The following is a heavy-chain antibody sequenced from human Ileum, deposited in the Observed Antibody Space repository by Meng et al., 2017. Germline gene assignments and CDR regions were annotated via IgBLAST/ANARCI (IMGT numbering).Heavy chain of an antibody. Sequence: QVQLQQVGAGLLKPSETLSLPCAVYGGSFSGYYWSWIRQPPGKGLEWIGEINHSGSTNYNPSLKSRVTISVDTSKNQFSLKLSSVTAADTAVYYCARTSGWFYYWGQGTLVTVSS. CDR2: INHSGST. CDR1: GGSFSGYY. D-gene: IGHD6-19*01. V-gene: IGHV4-34*01. CDR3: ARTSGWFYY. J-gene: IGHJ4*02.